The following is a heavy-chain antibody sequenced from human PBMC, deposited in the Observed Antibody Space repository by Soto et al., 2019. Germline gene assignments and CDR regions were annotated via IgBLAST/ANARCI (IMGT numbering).Heavy chain of an antibody. CDR3: ARGNLGYCSGGSCYFMGDYFDY. V-gene: IGHV3-30-3*01. CDR2: ISYDGSNK. Sequence: QVQLVESGGGVVHPGRSLRLSCAASGFTFSSYAMHWVRQAPGKGLEWVAVISYDGSNKYYADSVKGRFTISRDNSKNTLYLQMNSLRAEDTAVYYCARGNLGYCSGGSCYFMGDYFDYWGQGTLVTVSS. D-gene: IGHD2-15*01. J-gene: IGHJ4*02. CDR1: GFTFSSYA.